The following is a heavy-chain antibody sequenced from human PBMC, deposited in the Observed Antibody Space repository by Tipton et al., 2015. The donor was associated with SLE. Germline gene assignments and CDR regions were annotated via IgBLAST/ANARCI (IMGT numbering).Heavy chain of an antibody. CDR3: ARGLWFEP. CDR2: INHSGST. J-gene: IGHJ5*02. CDR1: GGSFSGYY. V-gene: IGHV4-34*01. Sequence: TLSLTCAVYGGSFSGYYWSWIRQPPGKGLEWIGEINHSGSTNYNPSLKSRVTISVDTSKNQFSLQLSSVTAADTAVYYCARGLWFEPWGQGTLVTVSS.